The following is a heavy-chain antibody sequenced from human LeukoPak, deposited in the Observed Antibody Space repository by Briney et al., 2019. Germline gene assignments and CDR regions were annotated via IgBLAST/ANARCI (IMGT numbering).Heavy chain of an antibody. V-gene: IGHV3-7*01. CDR1: GLTFSKSW. CDR3: ATYTNWVAADV. CDR2: IKEDGSEK. D-gene: IGHD1-1*01. J-gene: IGHJ6*02. Sequence: GGSLRLSCAASGLTFSKSWMSWVRQAPWQGREGVAAIKEDGSEKDYVTSLKARFTTPRNNAKNSLYLQMNSLRAEDTAVYYCATYTNWVAADVWSQGTSVSVPS.